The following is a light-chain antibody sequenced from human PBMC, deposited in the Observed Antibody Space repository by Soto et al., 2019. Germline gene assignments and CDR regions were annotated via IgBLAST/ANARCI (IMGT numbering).Light chain of an antibody. J-gene: IGKJ1*01. CDR1: QSISSW. CDR2: KAS. V-gene: IGKV1-5*03. CDR3: QQYNSYGT. Sequence: DIQMTQSPSTLSASVGDRVTITFRASQSISSWLAWYQQKPGKAPKLLIYKASSLESGVPSRFSGSGSGTEFTLTISSLQPDDFATYYCQQYNSYGTFGQGTKVDI.